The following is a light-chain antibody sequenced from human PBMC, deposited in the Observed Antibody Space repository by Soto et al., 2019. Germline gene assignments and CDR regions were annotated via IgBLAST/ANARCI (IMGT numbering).Light chain of an antibody. V-gene: IGKV3-20*01. Sequence: EIVMTQSPATVSVSPGERATLSCRASQSVSVNSLAWYQQKGGQAPRLLIYAASTRATGVPDRFSGTGSGTDFALTISRLETDDSAVYYCQQYGGSPFTFGPGTKVDIK. J-gene: IGKJ3*01. CDR2: AAS. CDR1: QSVSVNS. CDR3: QQYGGSPFT.